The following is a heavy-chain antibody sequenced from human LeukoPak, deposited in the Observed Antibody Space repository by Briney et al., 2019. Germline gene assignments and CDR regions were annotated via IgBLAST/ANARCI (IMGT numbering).Heavy chain of an antibody. Sequence: SETLSLTCAVYGGSFSGYYWSWIRQPPGKGLEWIGEINHSGSTNYNPSLKSRVTISVDTSKNQFSLKLSSVTAADTAVYYCARDKVVVVAATRSGEFDPWGQATLVTVSS. J-gene: IGHJ5*02. D-gene: IGHD2-15*01. V-gene: IGHV4-34*01. CDR1: GGSFSGYY. CDR2: INHSGST. CDR3: ARDKVVVVAATRSGEFDP.